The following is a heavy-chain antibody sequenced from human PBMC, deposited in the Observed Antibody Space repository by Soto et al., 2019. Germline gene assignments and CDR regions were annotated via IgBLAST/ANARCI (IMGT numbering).Heavy chain of an antibody. CDR2: LYWDDDK. J-gene: IGHJ4*02. V-gene: IGHV2-5*02. CDR3: PQFFDYYDSSGYTY. D-gene: IGHD3-22*01. CDR1: GFSLSTSGVG. Sequence: QITLKESGPTLVKPTQTLTLTCTFSGFSLSTSGVGVGWIRQPPGKALEWLALLYWDDDKRYSPSLNSRLTITKDTSNNQVVLTMTNIDPVDTAAYSCPQFFDYYDSSGYTYGGQGTLVTVSS.